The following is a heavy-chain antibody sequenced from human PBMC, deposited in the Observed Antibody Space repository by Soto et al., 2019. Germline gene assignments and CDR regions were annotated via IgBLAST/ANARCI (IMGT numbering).Heavy chain of an antibody. J-gene: IGHJ3*02. V-gene: IGHV4-59*01. CDR2: IYYSGST. D-gene: IGHD6-19*01. CDR1: GSISSYY. CDR3: AREGSSGWYKNAFDI. Sequence: GSISSYYWSWIRQPPGKGLEWIGYIYYSGSTNYNPSLKSRVTISVGTSKNQFPLKLSSVTAADTAVYYCAREGSSGWYKNAFDIWGQGTMVTVSS.